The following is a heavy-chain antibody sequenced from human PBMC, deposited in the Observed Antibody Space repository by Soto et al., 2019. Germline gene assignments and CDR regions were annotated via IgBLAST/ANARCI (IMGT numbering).Heavy chain of an antibody. V-gene: IGHV2-5*02. CDR2: IHWDDDK. J-gene: IGHJ6*02. Sequence: QITLKESGPTLVKPTQTLTLTCTFSGFSLTTSGVGVGWIRQPPGKALEWLALIHWDDDKRYSPPLKSRLTITKDTSQNQVVLTMTTMDPVDTATYYCAHRLVAGNYYYYGMDVWGHGTTFTFSS. CDR1: GFSLTTSGVG. CDR3: AHRLVAGNYYYYGMDV. D-gene: IGHD6-19*01.